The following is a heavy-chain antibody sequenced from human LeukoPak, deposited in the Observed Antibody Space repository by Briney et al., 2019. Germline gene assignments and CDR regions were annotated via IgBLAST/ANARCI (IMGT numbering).Heavy chain of an antibody. CDR2: INPSGGST. CDR3: ARDPHYDFWSGYFFRESYYFDY. V-gene: IGHV1-46*01. CDR1: GYTFTSYY. D-gene: IGHD3-3*01. Sequence: ASVKVSCKASGYTFTSYYMHWVRQAPGQVLEWMGIINPSGGSTSYAQKFQGRVTMTRDTSISTAYMELSRLRSDDTAVYYCARDPHYDFWSGYFFRESYYFDYWGQGTLVTVSS. J-gene: IGHJ4*02.